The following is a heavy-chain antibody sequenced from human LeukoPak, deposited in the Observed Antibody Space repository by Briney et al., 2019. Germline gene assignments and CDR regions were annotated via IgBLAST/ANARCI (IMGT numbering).Heavy chain of an antibody. CDR2: ISSSSSTI. V-gene: IGHV3-48*01. D-gene: IGHD2-15*01. J-gene: IGHJ4*02. CDR3: ARDFLEDTQ. CDR1: GFTFSSYN. Sequence: GGSLRLSCAASGFTFSSYNMNWVRQAPGKGLEWVSYISSSSSTIYYADSVKGRFTISRDNAKNSQYLQMNSLRAEDTAVCYCARDFLEDTQWGQGTLVTVSS.